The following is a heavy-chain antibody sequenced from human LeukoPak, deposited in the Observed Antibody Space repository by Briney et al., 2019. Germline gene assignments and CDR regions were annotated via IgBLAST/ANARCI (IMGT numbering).Heavy chain of an antibody. CDR1: GYTFTSYA. D-gene: IGHD5-24*01. V-gene: IGHV1-3*03. Sequence: ASVKVSCKASGYTFTSYAMHWVRQAPGQRLEWMGWINAGNGNTKYSQEFQGRVTITRDTSASTAYMELSGLRSEDMAVYYCAREGGDGYNYYDYWGQGTLVTVSS. J-gene: IGHJ4*02. CDR2: INAGNGNT. CDR3: AREGGDGYNYYDY.